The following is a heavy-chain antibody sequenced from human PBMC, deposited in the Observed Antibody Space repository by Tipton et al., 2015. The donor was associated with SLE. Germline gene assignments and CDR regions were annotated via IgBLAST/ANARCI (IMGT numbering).Heavy chain of an antibody. V-gene: IGHV4-59*12. Sequence: TLSLTCTVSGGSISSYYWSWIRQPPGKGLEWIGYIYYSGSTNYNPSLKSRVTISVDTSKNQFSLKLSSVTAADTAVYYCARGYGGDWCLFDYWGQGTLVTVSS. J-gene: IGHJ4*02. CDR3: ARGYGGDWCLFDY. CDR1: GGSISSYY. D-gene: IGHD2-21*01. CDR2: IYYSGST.